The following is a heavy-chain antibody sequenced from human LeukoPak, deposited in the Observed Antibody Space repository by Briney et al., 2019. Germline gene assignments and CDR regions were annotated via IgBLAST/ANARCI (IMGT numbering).Heavy chain of an antibody. D-gene: IGHD3-10*01. Sequence: SETLSLTCAVYGGSFSGYYWSWIRQPPGKGLEWIGEINHSGSTNYNPSLKSRVTISVDTSKNQFSLKLSSVTAADTAVYYCARKVRGVVYYYYYMDVWGKGTTVTVSS. CDR3: ARKVRGVVYYYYYMDV. J-gene: IGHJ6*03. CDR1: GGSFSGYY. V-gene: IGHV4-34*01. CDR2: INHSGST.